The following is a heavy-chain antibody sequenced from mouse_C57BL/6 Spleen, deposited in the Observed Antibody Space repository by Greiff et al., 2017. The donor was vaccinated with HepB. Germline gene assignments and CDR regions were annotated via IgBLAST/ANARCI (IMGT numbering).Heavy chain of an antibody. CDR2: IYPGSGST. D-gene: IGHD1-1*01. V-gene: IGHV1-55*01. CDR3: AIGGSSYDAY. CDR1: GCTFTSYW. J-gene: IGHJ3*01. Sequence: QVQLKQPGAELVKPGASVKMSCKASGCTFTSYWITWVKQRPGQGLEWIGDIYPGSGSTNYNEKFKSKATLTVDTSSSTAYMQLSSLTSEDSAVYYCAIGGSSYDAYWGQGTLVTVSA.